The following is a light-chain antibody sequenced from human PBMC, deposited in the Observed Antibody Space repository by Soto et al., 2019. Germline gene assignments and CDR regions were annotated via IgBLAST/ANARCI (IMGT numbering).Light chain of an antibody. J-gene: IGLJ3*02. CDR2: EVR. V-gene: IGLV2-14*01. Sequence: QSSLTEPASVSGSAGQSITISCSGTMRDVVAYNLVSWYQQHPSTASKHIIYEVRNRPSGISIRLSGSRSGNPASLTISGLQSEDEGDYYCSAYTAKSTLVCGGGTK. CDR3: SAYTAKSTLV. CDR1: MRDVVAYNL.